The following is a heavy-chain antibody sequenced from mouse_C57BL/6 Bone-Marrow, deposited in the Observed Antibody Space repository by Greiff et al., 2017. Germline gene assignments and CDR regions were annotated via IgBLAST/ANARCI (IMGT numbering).Heavy chain of an antibody. Sequence: QVQLQQPGAELVKPGASVKMSCKASGYTFTSYWITWVKQRPGQGLEWIGDIYPGSGSTNYNEKFKSKATLTVDTSSSTAYMQLSSLTSEDSAVYYCARMAIYYGSQGYYAMDYWGQGTSVTVSS. CDR3: ARMAIYYGSQGYYAMDY. V-gene: IGHV1-55*01. CDR1: GYTFTSYW. CDR2: IYPGSGST. J-gene: IGHJ4*01. D-gene: IGHD1-1*01.